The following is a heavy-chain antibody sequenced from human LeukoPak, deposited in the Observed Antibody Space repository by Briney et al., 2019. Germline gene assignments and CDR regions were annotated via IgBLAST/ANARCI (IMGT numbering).Heavy chain of an antibody. CDR2: INHSGST. D-gene: IGHD3-10*01. CDR3: ARGADYYGSGTYHDY. V-gene: IGHV4-34*01. CDR1: GGPFSGYY. Sequence: KPSETLSLTCAVFGGPFSGYYWNWIRQPPRKGLEWIAEINHSGSTNYNPSLKSRVTISVDTSKNQFSLKLTSVTAADTAVYFCARGADYYGSGTYHDYWGQGTLVTVSS. J-gene: IGHJ4*02.